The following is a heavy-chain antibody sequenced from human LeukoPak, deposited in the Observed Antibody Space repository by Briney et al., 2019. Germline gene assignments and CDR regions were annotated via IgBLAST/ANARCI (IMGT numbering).Heavy chain of an antibody. J-gene: IGHJ5*02. CDR2: IIPILGVA. CDR3: AVIHSSSGNWFDP. CDR1: GGTFSSYA. D-gene: IGHD6-6*01. Sequence: GASVKVSCKAFGGTFSSYAISWVRQAPGQGLEWMGRIIPILGVANYAQKFQGRVTITADESTSTAYMELSSLRSEDTAVYYCAVIHSSSGNWFDPWGQGTLVTVSS. V-gene: IGHV1-69*04.